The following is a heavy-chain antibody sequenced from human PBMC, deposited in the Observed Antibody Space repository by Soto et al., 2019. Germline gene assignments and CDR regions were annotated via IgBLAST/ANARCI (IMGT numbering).Heavy chain of an antibody. CDR1: GFTVSSNY. D-gene: IGHD2-2*01. CDR3: ASMVSFVPADAFDI. CDR2: IYSGGST. V-gene: IGHV3-53*04. Sequence: EVQLVESGGGLVQPGGSLRLSCAASGFTVSSNYMSWVRQAPGKGLEWVSVIYSGGSTYYADSVKGRFTISRHNSKNTLYLQMNSLRAEDTAVYYCASMVSFVPADAFDIWGQGTMVTVSS. J-gene: IGHJ3*02.